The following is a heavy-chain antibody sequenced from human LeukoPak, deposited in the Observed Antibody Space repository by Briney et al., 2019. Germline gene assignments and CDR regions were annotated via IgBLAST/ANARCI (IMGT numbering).Heavy chain of an antibody. Sequence: SETLSLTCTVSGGSIRSSSYYWGWIRQPPGKGLEWIGSIYYSGSTHYNPSLKSRVTISVDTSKNQFSLKLRSVTAADTAVYYCSKSGAAPLFDYWGQGTLVTVSS. D-gene: IGHD6-6*01. V-gene: IGHV4-39*07. J-gene: IGHJ4*02. CDR2: IYYSGST. CDR3: SKSGAAPLFDY. CDR1: GGSIRSSSYY.